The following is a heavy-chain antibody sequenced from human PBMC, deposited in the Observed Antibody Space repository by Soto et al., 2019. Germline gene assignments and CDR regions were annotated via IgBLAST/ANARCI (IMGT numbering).Heavy chain of an antibody. V-gene: IGHV3-66*01. J-gene: IGHJ4*02. CDR1: GLTVSSNY. CDR3: ARDFYYYGSGTMGGYFDY. D-gene: IGHD3-10*01. CDR2: IYSGGST. Sequence: EVQLVESGGGLVQPGGSLRLSCAASGLTVSSNYMSWVRQAPGKGLEWVSLIYSGGSTYNADSVRGRFTISRDNSKNTLYLQMNSLRAEDTAVYYCARDFYYYGSGTMGGYFDYWGQGTLVTVSS.